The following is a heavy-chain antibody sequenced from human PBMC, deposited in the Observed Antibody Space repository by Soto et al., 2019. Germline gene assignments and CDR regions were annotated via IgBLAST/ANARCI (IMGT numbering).Heavy chain of an antibody. CDR2: IYYSGST. CDR3: ARGRRTTVTIDY. Sequence: SETLSLTCTVSGGSISSGDYYWSWIRQPPGKGLEWIGYIYYSGSTYYNPSLKSRVTISVDTSKNQFSLKLSSVTAADTAVYYCARGRRTTVTIDYWGQGTLVTVSS. V-gene: IGHV4-30-4*01. J-gene: IGHJ4*02. D-gene: IGHD4-17*01. CDR1: GGSISSGDYY.